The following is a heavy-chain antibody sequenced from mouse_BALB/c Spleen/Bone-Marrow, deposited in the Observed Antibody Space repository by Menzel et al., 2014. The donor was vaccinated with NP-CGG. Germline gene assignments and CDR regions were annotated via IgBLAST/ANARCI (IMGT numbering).Heavy chain of an antibody. J-gene: IGHJ3*01. CDR1: GYTFTSYY. CDR2: INPSNGGT. CDR3: TRGDDYDEEFAY. Sequence: QVQLQQSGAELVKPGASVKLSCKASGYTFTSYYMYWVKQRPGQGLEWIGGINPSNGGTNFNEKFKSKATLTVDKSSXTAYMQLSSLTSEDSAVYYCTRGDDYDEEFAYWGQGTLVTVSA. V-gene: IGHV1S81*02. D-gene: IGHD2-4*01.